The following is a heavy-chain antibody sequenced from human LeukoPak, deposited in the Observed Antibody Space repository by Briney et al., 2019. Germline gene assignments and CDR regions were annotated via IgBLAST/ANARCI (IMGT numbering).Heavy chain of an antibody. CDR3: ARDFGTTGWHTFDY. D-gene: IGHD6-19*01. CDR2: TYYRSKWYN. CDR1: GDSVSSKSGA. Sequence: SQTLSLTCVVSGDSVSSKSGAWNWIRQSPPRGLEWLGRTYYRSKWYNDYAESMEGRMTISQDTSKNQYSLHLNSVTPDDTAVYYCARDFGTTGWHTFDYWGQGTLVTVSS. V-gene: IGHV6-1*01. J-gene: IGHJ4*02.